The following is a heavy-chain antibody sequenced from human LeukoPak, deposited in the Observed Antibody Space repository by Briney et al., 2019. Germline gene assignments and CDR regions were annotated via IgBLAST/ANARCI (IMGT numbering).Heavy chain of an antibody. CDR1: GGSFSGYF. V-gene: IGHV4-34*01. Sequence: SETLSLTCAVYGGSFSGYFWSWIRQPPGKGLEWIGEINHSGSTNYNPSLKSRVTISVDTSKNQFSLKLSSVTAADTAMYYCARGSWYFDLWGRGTLVTVSS. CDR3: ARGSWYFDL. J-gene: IGHJ2*01. CDR2: INHSGST.